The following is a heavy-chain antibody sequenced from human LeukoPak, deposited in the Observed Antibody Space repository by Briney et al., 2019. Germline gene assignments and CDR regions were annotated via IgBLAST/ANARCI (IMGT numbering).Heavy chain of an antibody. D-gene: IGHD6-6*01. CDR1: GFTFSSYA. J-gene: IGHJ4*02. V-gene: IGHV3-30-3*01. Sequence: GGSLRLSCAASGFTFSSYAMHWVRQAPGKGLEWVAVISYDGSNKYYADSVKGRFTISRDNSKNTLYLQMNSLRAEDTAVYYCARDNHDSSSPFGFDYWGQGTLVTVSS. CDR3: ARDNHDSSSPFGFDY. CDR2: ISYDGSNK.